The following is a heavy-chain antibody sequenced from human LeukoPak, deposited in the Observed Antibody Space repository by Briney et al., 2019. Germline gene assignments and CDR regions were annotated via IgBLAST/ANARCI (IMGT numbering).Heavy chain of an antibody. D-gene: IGHD3-22*01. CDR3: ARGDYDSSGYYFYNWFDP. CDR1: GYTFTGYY. J-gene: IGHJ5*02. Sequence: GASVKVSCKASGYTFTGYYMRWVRQAPGQGLEWMGWINPNSGGTNYAQKFQGRVTMTRDTSISTAYMELSRLRSDDTAVYYCARGDYDSSGYYFYNWFDPWGQGTLVTVSS. V-gene: IGHV1-2*02. CDR2: INPNSGGT.